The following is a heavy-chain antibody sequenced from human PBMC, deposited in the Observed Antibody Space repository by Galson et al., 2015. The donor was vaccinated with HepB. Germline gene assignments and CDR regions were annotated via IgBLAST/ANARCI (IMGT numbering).Heavy chain of an antibody. V-gene: IGHV3-30*18. CDR2: IVYDGSNR. J-gene: IGHJ6*03. CDR1: GFTFSTYG. Sequence: SLRLSCAASGFTFSTYGMHWVRQAPGKGLEWVAVIVYDGSNRNYADSVKGRFIISRDNSKNTLYLQMNSLRAEDTAVYYCAKDSSTWDPYYYYYIDVWGKGTTVTVSS. CDR3: AKDSSTWDPYYYYYIDV. D-gene: IGHD6-13*01.